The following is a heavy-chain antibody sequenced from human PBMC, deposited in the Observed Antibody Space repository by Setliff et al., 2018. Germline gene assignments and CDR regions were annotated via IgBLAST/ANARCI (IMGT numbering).Heavy chain of an antibody. CDR2: IHYLGTT. CDR3: ARTGTYRYFDH. CDR1: GAPISSGTYY. V-gene: IGHV4-39*01. J-gene: IGHJ4*02. Sequence: LSLTCTVSGAPISSGTYYWGWIRQPPGKGLEWIGRIHYLGTTYSNASLASRLTMSVDTSKNQFSLRLTSVTAADTAVYYCARTGTYRYFDHWGQGTLVTVSS. D-gene: IGHD1-1*01.